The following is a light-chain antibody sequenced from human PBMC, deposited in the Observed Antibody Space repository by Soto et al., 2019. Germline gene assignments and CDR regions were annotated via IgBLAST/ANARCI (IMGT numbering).Light chain of an antibody. CDR2: STN. J-gene: IGLJ1*01. V-gene: IGLV1-44*01. CDR3: AAWDDTLNGLYV. CDR1: SSNIGRNT. Sequence: QSVLTQSPSASGTPGHSVTIACSGSSSNIGRNTVTWYQQLPGTAPKLLIYSTNQRPSGVPDRFSGSKSGTSASLAISGLQSEDEADYYCAAWDDTLNGLYVFGTGTKVTVL.